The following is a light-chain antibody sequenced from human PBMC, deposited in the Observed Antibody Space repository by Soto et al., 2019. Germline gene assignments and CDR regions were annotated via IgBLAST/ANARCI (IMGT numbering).Light chain of an antibody. V-gene: IGLV1-51*01. CDR1: SSNIGGNS. CDR2: DDN. Sequence: VLTQPPSVSAAPGQKVTISCSGSSSNIGGNSVSWYQQLPGTAPNLLIYDDNKRPSGIPDRFSGSKSGTSATLGITGFQTGDEADYYCGSWDSSLSAYVFGTGTKGTVL. CDR3: GSWDSSLSAYV. J-gene: IGLJ1*01.